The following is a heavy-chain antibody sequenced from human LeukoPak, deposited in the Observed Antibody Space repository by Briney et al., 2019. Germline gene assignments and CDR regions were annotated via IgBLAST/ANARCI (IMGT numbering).Heavy chain of an antibody. V-gene: IGHV3-11*01. CDR3: ATWTGLVPG. CDR1: GFTFIDYY. CDR2: ISSSGNTI. D-gene: IGHD3-10*01. J-gene: IGHJ4*02. Sequence: GGYLRLSCAASGFTFIDYYMSWIRQAPGKGLEWVSYISSSGNTIDYADSVKGRFTLSRDNAKNSLYLQMNSLRAEDTAVYYCATWTGLVPGWGQATLVTVSS.